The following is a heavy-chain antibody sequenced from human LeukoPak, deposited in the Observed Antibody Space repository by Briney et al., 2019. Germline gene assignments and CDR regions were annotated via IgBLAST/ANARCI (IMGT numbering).Heavy chain of an antibody. D-gene: IGHD1-26*01. J-gene: IGHJ5*02. CDR2: ISWSSGSI. V-gene: IGHV3-9*01. Sequence: PGGSLRLSCAASGFTFDDYAMHWVRQAPGKGLEWVSGISWSSGSIGYADSVKGRFTISRDNAKNSLYLQMNSLRAEDTALYYCAKGVSGSPANNWVDPWGQGTLVTVSS. CDR3: AKGVSGSPANNWVDP. CDR1: GFTFDDYA.